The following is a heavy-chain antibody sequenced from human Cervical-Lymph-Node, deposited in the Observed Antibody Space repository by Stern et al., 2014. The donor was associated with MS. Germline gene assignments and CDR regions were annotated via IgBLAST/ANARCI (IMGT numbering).Heavy chain of an antibody. D-gene: IGHD2-15*01. CDR3: ARGLLGSENAFDI. CDR1: GYTFTSYG. CDR2: ISAYKGNT. J-gene: IGHJ3*02. V-gene: IGHV1-18*01. Sequence: VQLVESGAEVKKPGASVKVSCKASGYTFTSYGISWGRQAPGQGLEWMGWISAYKGNTNYAQRLQGRVPRPTATSTSTAYMELRGLRSDDTAVYYCARGLLGSENAFDIWGQGTMVTFSS.